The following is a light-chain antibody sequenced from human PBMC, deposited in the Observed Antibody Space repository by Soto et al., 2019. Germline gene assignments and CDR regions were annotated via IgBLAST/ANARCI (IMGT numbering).Light chain of an antibody. Sequence: QSVMTQPPSVSAAPGQTVTLACSGSSPNIGGNSVSWYQQLPGTAPKLLIYDDTKRPSGIPDRFSGSKSSTSATLGITGFQTGDEADYYCGSWDSSLSAYVFGTGTKLTVL. CDR3: GSWDSSLSAYV. J-gene: IGLJ1*01. V-gene: IGLV1-51*01. CDR1: SPNIGGNS. CDR2: DDT.